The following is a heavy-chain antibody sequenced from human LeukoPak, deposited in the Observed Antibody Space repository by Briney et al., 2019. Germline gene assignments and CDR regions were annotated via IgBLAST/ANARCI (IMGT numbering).Heavy chain of an antibody. Sequence: PGRSLRLSCTASGFTFGDYSMSWVRQAPGKGLEWLGFIRSKASGGTTHYAASVKGRFTISRDDSKSIAYLQMDSLKIEDTAVYYCTRLLAAAPWVFDYWGQGTLVTVSS. J-gene: IGHJ4*02. CDR2: IRSKASGGTT. CDR3: TRLLAAAPWVFDY. D-gene: IGHD2-15*01. V-gene: IGHV3-49*04. CDR1: GFTFGDYS.